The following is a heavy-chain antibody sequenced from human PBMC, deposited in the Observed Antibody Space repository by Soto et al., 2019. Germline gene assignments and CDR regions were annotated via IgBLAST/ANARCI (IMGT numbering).Heavy chain of an antibody. CDR2: IYHSGST. CDR3: ARGSPLFYYYGSGSYYNVSWFDP. Sequence: SETLPLTCTVSGGSINDFYWSWIRQPPGKGLEWIGYIYHSGSTNYNPSLKSRVTISVDTSKNQFSLKLSSVTAADTAVYYCARGSPLFYYYGSGSYYNVSWFDPWGQGTLVTVSS. CDR1: GGSINDFY. J-gene: IGHJ5*02. D-gene: IGHD3-10*01. V-gene: IGHV4-59*12.